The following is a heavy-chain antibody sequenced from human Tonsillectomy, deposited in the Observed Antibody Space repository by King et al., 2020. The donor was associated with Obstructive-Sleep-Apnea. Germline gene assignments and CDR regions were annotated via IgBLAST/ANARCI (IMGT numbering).Heavy chain of an antibody. D-gene: IGHD2-2*02. CDR1: GFTFDDYA. V-gene: IGHV3-9*01. CDR3: AKGACSSTSCYNGMDV. Sequence: VQLVESGGGLVQPGRSLRLSCAASGFTFDDYAMHWVRQAPGEGLEWVSGISWNSGSIGYADSVKGRFTISRDNAKNSLYLQMNSLRADDTALYYCAKGACSSTSCYNGMDVWGQGTTVTVSS. J-gene: IGHJ6*02. CDR2: ISWNSGSI.